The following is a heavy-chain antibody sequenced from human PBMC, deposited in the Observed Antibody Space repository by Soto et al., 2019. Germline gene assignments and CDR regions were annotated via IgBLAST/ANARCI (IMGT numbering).Heavy chain of an antibody. CDR3: ARGSPVATDY. D-gene: IGHD2-21*02. Sequence: SETLSLTCAVSGGSISSGGYSWSWIRQPPGKGLEWIGYIYHSGSTYYNPSLKSRVTISVDRSKNQFSLKLSSVTAADTVVYYCARGSPVATDYWGQGTLVTVSS. CDR2: IYHSGST. V-gene: IGHV4-30-2*01. J-gene: IGHJ4*02. CDR1: GGSISSGGYS.